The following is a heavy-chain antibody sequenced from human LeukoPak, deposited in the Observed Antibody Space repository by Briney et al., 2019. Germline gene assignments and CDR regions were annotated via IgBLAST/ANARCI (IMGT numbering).Heavy chain of an antibody. V-gene: IGHV4-34*01. Sequence: PSETLSLTCAVYGGSFSVYYWSWIRQPPGKGLEWIGEINHSGSTNYNPSLKSRVTISVDTSKNQFSLKLSSVTAADTAVYYCARVLYSGSYYGWFDPWGQGTLVTVSS. J-gene: IGHJ5*02. CDR3: ARVLYSGSYYGWFDP. CDR1: GGSFSVYY. D-gene: IGHD1-26*01. CDR2: INHSGST.